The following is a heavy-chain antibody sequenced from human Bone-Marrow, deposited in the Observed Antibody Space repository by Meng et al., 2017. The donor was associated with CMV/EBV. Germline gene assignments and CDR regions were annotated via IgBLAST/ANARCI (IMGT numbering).Heavy chain of an antibody. CDR3: AREAPNWYFDL. Sequence: CKASGYTFTNYNIQWVRQAPGQGLEWVGIINPSDGGASYAQKFQDRVTMTRDTSTNTVYMELSSLRSQDTAVFYCAREAPNWYFDLWGRGTLVTVSS. J-gene: IGHJ2*01. CDR1: GYTFTNYN. D-gene: IGHD2-8*01. V-gene: IGHV1-46*01. CDR2: INPSDGGA.